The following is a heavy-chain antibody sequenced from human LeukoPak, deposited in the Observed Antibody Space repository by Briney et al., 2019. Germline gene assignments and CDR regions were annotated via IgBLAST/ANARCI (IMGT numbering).Heavy chain of an antibody. CDR2: ISVSGDST. D-gene: IGHD3-22*01. CDR1: GFTFSSYA. J-gene: IGHJ4*02. Sequence: GGSLRLSCAASGFTFSSYAMSWVRQAPGKGLEWVSTISVSGDSTYYADSVKGRFTISRDNAKNSLYLQMNSLRAEDTAVYYCARIRSGYYYSDYWGQGTLVTVSS. CDR3: ARIRSGYYYSDY. V-gene: IGHV3-23*01.